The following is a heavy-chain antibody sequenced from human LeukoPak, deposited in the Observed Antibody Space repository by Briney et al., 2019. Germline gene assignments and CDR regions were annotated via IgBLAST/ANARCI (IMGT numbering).Heavy chain of an antibody. Sequence: PGGSLRLSCAASGFTFSSYWMNWVRQAPGKGLEWVSYISSSGSTIYYADSVKGRFTISRDNAKNSLYLQMNSLRAEDTAVYYCARGKSGSYSVWNAFDIWGQGTMVTVSS. CDR3: ARGKSGSYSVWNAFDI. V-gene: IGHV3-48*03. J-gene: IGHJ3*02. CDR2: ISSSGSTI. D-gene: IGHD1-26*01. CDR1: GFTFSSYW.